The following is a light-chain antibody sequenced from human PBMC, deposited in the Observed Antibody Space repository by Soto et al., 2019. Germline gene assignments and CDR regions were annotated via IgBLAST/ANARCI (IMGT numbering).Light chain of an antibody. Sequence: DIQLTQSPSFLSASVGDRVTITCRASQGISSYLAWYQQKPGKAPKLLIYAASTLQSGVPSRFSGSGSGTAFTLTISSLQPEDFATYYCQQLKSYPFIPFGGGTTVEIQ. J-gene: IGKJ4*01. CDR3: QQLKSYPFIP. CDR2: AAS. V-gene: IGKV1-9*01. CDR1: QGISSY.